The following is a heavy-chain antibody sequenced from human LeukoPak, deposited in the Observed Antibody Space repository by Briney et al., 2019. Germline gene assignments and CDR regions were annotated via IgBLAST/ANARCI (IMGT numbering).Heavy chain of an antibody. J-gene: IGHJ4*02. D-gene: IGHD1-1*01. CDR2: IWYDGSNK. CDR1: GFTFSSYG. Sequence: GGSLRLSCTTSGFTFSSYGMHWVRQAPGKGLEWVAVIWYDGSNKYYADSVKGRFTISRDNSKNTLYLQMNSLRAEDTAVYYCAKDLTTGTLSFDYWGQGTLVTVSS. V-gene: IGHV3-33*06. CDR3: AKDLTTGTLSFDY.